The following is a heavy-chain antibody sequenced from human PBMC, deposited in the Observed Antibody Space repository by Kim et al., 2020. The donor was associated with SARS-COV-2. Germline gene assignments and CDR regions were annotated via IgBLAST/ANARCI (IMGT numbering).Heavy chain of an antibody. D-gene: IGHD6-13*01. Sequence: DSVKGRFTISRDNSKNTLYLQMNSLRAEDTAVYYCAKDKAAAATYWYFDLWGRGTLVTVSS. CDR3: AKDKAAAATYWYFDL. J-gene: IGHJ2*01. V-gene: IGHV3-30*02.